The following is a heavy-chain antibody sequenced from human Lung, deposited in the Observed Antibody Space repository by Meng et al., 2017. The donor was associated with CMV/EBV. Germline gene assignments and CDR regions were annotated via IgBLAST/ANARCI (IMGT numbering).Heavy chain of an antibody. CDR2: MSYDGSKT. CDR3: AKPRSGFVVVPAAIDS. J-gene: IGHJ4*02. CDR1: GFPFSGHA. D-gene: IGHD2-2*01. V-gene: IGHV3-30*04. Sequence: GGSXRLXCAASGFPFSGHAMHWVRQAPGKGLEWVALMSYDGSKTFYADFVKGRFTISRDNSRNTLYLQMSGLRTDDTAVYYCAKPRSGFVVVPAAIDSWGQGNXVTVSS.